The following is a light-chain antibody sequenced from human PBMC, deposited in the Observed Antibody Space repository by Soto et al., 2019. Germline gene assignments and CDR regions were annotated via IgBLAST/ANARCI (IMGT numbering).Light chain of an antibody. Sequence: QSVLTQPPSASGTPGQRVTISCSGSSSNIGSNTVNWYQQLPGTAPKLLIYSNNQRPSGVPDRFSGSKSGTSAALAISWLQSEDEADYYCSAWADSLNGVVFGGGTKLTVL. CDR1: SSNIGSNT. CDR2: SNN. CDR3: SAWADSLNGVV. V-gene: IGLV1-44*01. J-gene: IGLJ2*01.